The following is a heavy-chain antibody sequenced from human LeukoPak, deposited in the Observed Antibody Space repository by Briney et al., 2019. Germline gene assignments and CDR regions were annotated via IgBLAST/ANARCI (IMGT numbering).Heavy chain of an antibody. D-gene: IGHD2-2*01. J-gene: IGHJ6*03. CDR3: ARLDCSSTSCYYYYYYHMDV. CDR1: GGSFSGYY. Sequence: SETLSLTCAVYGGSFSGYYWSWIRQPPGKGLEWIGEINHSGSTNYNPSLKSRVTISVDTSKNQFSLKLSSVTAADTAVYYCARLDCSSTSCYYYYYYHMDVWGKGTTVTVSS. CDR2: INHSGST. V-gene: IGHV4-34*01.